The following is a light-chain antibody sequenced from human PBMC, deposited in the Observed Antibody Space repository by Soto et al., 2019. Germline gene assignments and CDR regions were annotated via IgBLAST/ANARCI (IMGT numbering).Light chain of an antibody. CDR2: DVN. CDR3: RSYTGSSTLGV. V-gene: IGLV2-14*01. Sequence: QSVLTQPASVSGSPGQSITISCTGTSSDVGGYNYVSWYQQHPGKAPKLMIYDVNNRPSRVSNRFSGSKSGNTASLTISGLQTENEDDYYCRSYTGSSTLGVFGAGTKLPVL. CDR1: SSDVGGYNY. J-gene: IGLJ1*01.